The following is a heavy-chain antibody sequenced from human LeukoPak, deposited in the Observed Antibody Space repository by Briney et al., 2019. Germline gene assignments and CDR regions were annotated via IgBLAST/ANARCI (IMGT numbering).Heavy chain of an antibody. CDR3: TTDALYAGGALDI. CDR2: IKSKTDGGTT. Sequence: GGPLRLSCAASGFTFSNAWMSWVRQAPGKGLEWVGRIKSKTDGGTTDYAAPVKGRFTISRDDSKNTLYLQMNSLKTEDTAVYYCTTDALYAGGALDIWGQGTMVTVSS. CDR1: GFTFSNAW. V-gene: IGHV3-15*01. J-gene: IGHJ3*02. D-gene: IGHD5/OR15-5a*01.